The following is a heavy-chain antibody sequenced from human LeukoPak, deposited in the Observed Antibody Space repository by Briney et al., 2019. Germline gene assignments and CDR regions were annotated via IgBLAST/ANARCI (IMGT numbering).Heavy chain of an antibody. CDR1: GGTISSYY. V-gene: IGHV4-59*08. J-gene: IGHJ4*02. CDR3: ARHYIQPPHYFDY. CDR2: IYYTGNT. D-gene: IGHD2-2*01. Sequence: PSETLSLTCTVSGGTISSYYWSWIRQPPGKGLEWIGFIYYTGNTHNTTYPKSLVTVSIDTTKNQFSLKLGAVTAADTAVHYCARHYIQPPHYFDYWGQGTLVTVSS.